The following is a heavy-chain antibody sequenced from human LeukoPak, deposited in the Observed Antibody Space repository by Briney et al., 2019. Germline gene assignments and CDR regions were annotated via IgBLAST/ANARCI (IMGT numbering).Heavy chain of an antibody. D-gene: IGHD1-20*01. Sequence: PGRSLRLSCAASGFTFSSYAMPWVRQAPGKGLEWVAVISYDGSNKYYADSVKGRFTISRDNSKNTLYLQMNSLRAEDTAVYYCARAPGYNWNPDYWGQGTLVTVSS. CDR2: ISYDGSNK. J-gene: IGHJ4*02. V-gene: IGHV3-30*01. CDR1: GFTFSSYA. CDR3: ARAPGYNWNPDY.